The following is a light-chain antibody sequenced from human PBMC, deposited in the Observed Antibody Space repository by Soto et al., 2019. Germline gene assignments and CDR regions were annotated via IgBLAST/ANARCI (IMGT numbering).Light chain of an antibody. V-gene: IGLV2-14*01. J-gene: IGLJ1*01. Sequence: QSVLIQPASLFGSPGQSITISCTGTSSDIGGYNYVSWYQQHPGKAPKLMIYEVSNRPSGVSIRFSGSKSGNTASLTISGLQAEDEADYYCSSYTSSTSLDVFGTGTKVTVL. CDR2: EVS. CDR1: SSDIGGYNY. CDR3: SSYTSSTSLDV.